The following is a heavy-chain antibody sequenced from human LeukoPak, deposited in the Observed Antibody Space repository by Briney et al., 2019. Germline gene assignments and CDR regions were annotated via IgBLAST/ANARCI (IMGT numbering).Heavy chain of an antibody. J-gene: IGHJ3*02. CDR1: GWSFSGYY. D-gene: IGHD2-21*02. CDR3: ARATFSAYCGGDCYSDAFDI. CDR2: INHSGST. Sequence: SETLSLTCAVYGWSFSGYYWSWIRQPPGKGLEWIGEINHSGSTNYNPSLKSRVTISVDTSKNQFSLKLSSVTAADTAVYYCARATFSAYCGGDCYSDAFDIWGQGTMVTVSS. V-gene: IGHV4-34*01.